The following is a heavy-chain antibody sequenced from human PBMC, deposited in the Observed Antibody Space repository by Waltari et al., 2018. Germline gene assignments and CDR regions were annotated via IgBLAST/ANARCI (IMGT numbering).Heavy chain of an antibody. J-gene: IGHJ4*02. CDR2: ISQDGSYI. CDR3: AKGGGTPWVY. D-gene: IGHD7-27*01. CDR1: GFSFSTTG. Sequence: QVQLVESGGGVVQPGRSLRLSCAASGFSFSTTGMHWVRQSPGKGLEWVAIISQDGSYIAHADSVKGRFTISRDNSRSTLFLQMNSLRAEDTAVYYCAKGGGTPWVYWGQGTLVTVSS. V-gene: IGHV3-30*18.